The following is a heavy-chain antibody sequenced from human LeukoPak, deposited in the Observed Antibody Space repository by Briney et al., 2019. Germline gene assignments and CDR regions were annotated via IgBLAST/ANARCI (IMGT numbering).Heavy chain of an antibody. CDR2: VNQSGGS. D-gene: IGHD1-1*01. J-gene: IGHJ5*02. Sequence: SETLSLTCAVYVESFDSFYWNWVRQAPGKGLEWLGEVNQSGGSDYNPALESRVAISADASKRQFSLKLISVTAADTAVYYCAVRLTTGRLGTATTWFDPWGQGTLVSVSS. CDR3: AVRLTTGRLGTATTWFDP. V-gene: IGHV4-34*01. CDR1: VESFDSFY.